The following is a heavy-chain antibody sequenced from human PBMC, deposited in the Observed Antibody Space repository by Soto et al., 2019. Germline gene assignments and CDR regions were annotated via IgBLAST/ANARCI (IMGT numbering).Heavy chain of an antibody. D-gene: IGHD2-21*01. J-gene: IGHJ4*02. Sequence: VTLSLSCAASRFTFSTYSMTWVRQAPGRGLEWVSTILHDETPFYTDSVKGRFTISRDNVRGTLYLQMNGLRVEDAALYFCAKDLFPTSGQRFFFESWGQGSLVTVSS. V-gene: IGHV3-23*01. CDR3: AKDLFPTSGQRFFFES. CDR2: ILHDETP. CDR1: RFTFSTYS.